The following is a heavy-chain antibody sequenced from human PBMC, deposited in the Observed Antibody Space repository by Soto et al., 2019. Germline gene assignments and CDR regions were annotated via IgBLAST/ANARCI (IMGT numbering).Heavy chain of an antibody. CDR3: ARDNSAAAWFDP. D-gene: IGHD6-25*01. V-gene: IGHV1-69*13. Sequence: SVKVSCKASGGAFSSYAISWVRQAPGQGLEWMGGIIPIFGTANYAQKFQGRVTITADESTSTAYMELSSLRSEDTAVYYCARDNSAAAWFDPWGQGTLVTVSS. J-gene: IGHJ5*02. CDR2: IIPIFGTA. CDR1: GGAFSSYA.